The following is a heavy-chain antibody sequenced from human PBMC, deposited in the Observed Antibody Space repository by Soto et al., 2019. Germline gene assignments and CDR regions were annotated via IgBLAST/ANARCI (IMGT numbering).Heavy chain of an antibody. V-gene: IGHV5-10-1*01. CDR1: GYSFTSYW. CDR3: ASQGDEPSYYYYGMDV. Sequence: GESLKISCKGSGYSFTSYWISWVRQMPGKGLEWMGRIDPSDSYTNYSPSFQGHVTISADKSISTAYLQWSSLKASDTAMYYCASQGDEPSYYYYGMDVGGKGTTATVPA. J-gene: IGHJ6*04. CDR2: IDPSDSYT. D-gene: IGHD2-21*01.